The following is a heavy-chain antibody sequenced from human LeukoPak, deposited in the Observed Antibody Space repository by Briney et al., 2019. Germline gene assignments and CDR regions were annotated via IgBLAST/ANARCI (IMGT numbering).Heavy chain of an antibody. CDR3: AKDVKRYYDSSGYVDY. J-gene: IGHJ4*02. Sequence: GRSLRLSCAASGFTFSSYAMHWVRQAPGKGLEWVAVISYDGSNKYYADSVKGRFTISRDDSKNTLYLQMNSLRAEDTAVYYCAKDVKRYYDSSGYVDYWGQGTLVTVSS. CDR2: ISYDGSNK. V-gene: IGHV3-30-3*01. D-gene: IGHD3-22*01. CDR1: GFTFSSYA.